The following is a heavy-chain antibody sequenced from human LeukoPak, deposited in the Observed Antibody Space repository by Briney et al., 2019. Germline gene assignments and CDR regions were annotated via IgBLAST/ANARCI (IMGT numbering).Heavy chain of an antibody. CDR1: GFTFSSYE. D-gene: IGHD1-1*01. CDR2: ISSSGSTT. CDR3: AKTRGVHAFDI. Sequence: PGGSLRLSCAASGFTFSSYEMNWVRQAPGKGLEWVSYISSSGSTTYYADSVKGRFTISRDNSKNTLYLQMNSLRAEDTAVYYCAKTRGVHAFDIWGQGTMVTVSS. J-gene: IGHJ3*02. V-gene: IGHV3-48*03.